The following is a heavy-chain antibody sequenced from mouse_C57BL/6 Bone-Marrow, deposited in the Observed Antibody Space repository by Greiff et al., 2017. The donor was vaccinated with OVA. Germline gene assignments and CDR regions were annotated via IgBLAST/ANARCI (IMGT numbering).Heavy chain of an antibody. CDR1: GFTFSSYA. D-gene: IGHD5-1*01. Sequence: EVQLVESGGGLVKPGGSLKLSCAASGFTFSSYAMSWVRQTPEKRLEWVATISDGGSYTYYPDNVKGRFTISRDNAKNNLYLQMSHLKSEDTAMYYCARETYYWYFDVWGTGTTVTVSS. J-gene: IGHJ1*03. CDR2: ISDGGSYT. V-gene: IGHV5-4*01. CDR3: ARETYYWYFDV.